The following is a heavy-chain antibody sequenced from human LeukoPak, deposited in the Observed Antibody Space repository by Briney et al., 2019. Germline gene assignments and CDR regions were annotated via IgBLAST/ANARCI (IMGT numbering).Heavy chain of an antibody. CDR2: VYYSGST. Sequence: SETLSLTCTVSGVSVRSGSYYWSWVRQPPGKRLEWIGYVYYSGSTNYNPSLKSRVTTSVDTSKNQFSLKLRSVTAADTAVYYCARFYGSGRYYPLGYYGMDVWGQGTTVTVSS. D-gene: IGHD3-10*01. CDR3: ARFYGSGRYYPLGYYGMDV. CDR1: GVSVRSGSYY. J-gene: IGHJ6*02. V-gene: IGHV4-61*01.